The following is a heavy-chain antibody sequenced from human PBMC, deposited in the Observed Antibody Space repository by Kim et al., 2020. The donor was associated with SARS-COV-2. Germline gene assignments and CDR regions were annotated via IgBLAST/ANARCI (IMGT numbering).Heavy chain of an antibody. CDR3: ARRVVPAAPLYYYYYYGLDV. V-gene: IGHV4-39*01. CDR2: IYYSGST. J-gene: IGHJ6*01. CDR1: VVSISSSSYY. Sequence: SETLSLTCTVSVVSISSSSYYWGWIRQPPGKGLEWIGSIYYSGSTYYNSSLKSRVTISVDTAKNQFSLKLSSVTAADTAVYYCARRVVPAAPLYYYYYYGLDVWGQGTTVTGSS. D-gene: IGHD2-2*01.